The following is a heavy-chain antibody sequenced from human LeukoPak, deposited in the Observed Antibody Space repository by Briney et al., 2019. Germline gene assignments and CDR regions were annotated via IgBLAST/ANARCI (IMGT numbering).Heavy chain of an antibody. J-gene: IGHJ4*02. V-gene: IGHV1-2*02. CDR1: GFSFTGCY. D-gene: IGHD1-26*01. Sequence: GASVKVSCKASGFSFTGCYMHWVRQAPGQGLEWMGWINPNSGDTSHAQKFQGRVTMTRDTSISTAYMELSSLRSDDAAVYCCARDSGSYGYIDYWGQGTLVTVSS. CDR2: INPNSGDT. CDR3: ARDSGSYGYIDY.